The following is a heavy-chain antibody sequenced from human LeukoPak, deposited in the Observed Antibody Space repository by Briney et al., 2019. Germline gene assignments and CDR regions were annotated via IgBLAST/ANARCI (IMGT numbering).Heavy chain of an antibody. Sequence: GGSLRLSCAASGFTVSSNYMSWVRQAPGKGLEWVSVIYSGGSTYYADSVKGRFTISRDNSKNTLYLQMNSLRTEDTAVYYCASEAVAAPGYWGQGTLVTVSS. V-gene: IGHV3-66*02. CDR1: GFTVSSNY. CDR2: IYSGGST. CDR3: ASEAVAAPGY. D-gene: IGHD6-19*01. J-gene: IGHJ4*02.